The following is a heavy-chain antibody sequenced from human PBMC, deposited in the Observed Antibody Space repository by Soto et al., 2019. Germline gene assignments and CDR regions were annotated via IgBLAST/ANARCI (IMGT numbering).Heavy chain of an antibody. CDR1: GFTFSDHY. J-gene: IGHJ4*02. CDR2: TRNKANSYTT. D-gene: IGHD2-15*01. CDR3: GRGFCSGGTCYSGDY. V-gene: IGHV3-72*01. Sequence: EVHLVESGGGLVQAGGSLRLSCAASGFTFSDHYMDWVRQAPGKGLEWVGRTRNKANSYTTEYAASVKGRFTISRDDSKSSLYLQMNSLKTEDTAVYYCGRGFCSGGTCYSGDYWGQGSLVIVSS.